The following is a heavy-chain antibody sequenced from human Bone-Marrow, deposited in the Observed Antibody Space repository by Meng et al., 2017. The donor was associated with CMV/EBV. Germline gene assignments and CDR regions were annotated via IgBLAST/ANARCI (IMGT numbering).Heavy chain of an antibody. CDR2: ISAYNGNT. V-gene: IGHV1-18*01. D-gene: IGHD3-22*01. CDR3: ARDWHYYDSSGYYRPYYYYGMDV. Sequence: ISWVRQAPGQGLEWMGWISAYNGNTNYAQKLQGRVTMTTDTSTSTAYMELRGLRSDDTAVYYCARDWHYYDSSGYYRPYYYYGMDVWGQGTTVTVSS. J-gene: IGHJ6*02.